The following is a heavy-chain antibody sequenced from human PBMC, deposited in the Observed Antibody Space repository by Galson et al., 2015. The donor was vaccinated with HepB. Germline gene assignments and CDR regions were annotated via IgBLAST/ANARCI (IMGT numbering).Heavy chain of an antibody. D-gene: IGHD3-10*01. CDR2: ISWNSGSI. Sequence: SLRLSCAASGFTFDDYAMHWVRQAPGKGLEWVSGISWNSGSIGYADSVKGRFTISRDNAKNSLYLQMNSLRAEDTALYYCAKDRHSGTYYMDVWGKGTTVTVSS. CDR3: AKDRHSGTYYMDV. J-gene: IGHJ6*03. CDR1: GFTFDDYA. V-gene: IGHV3-9*01.